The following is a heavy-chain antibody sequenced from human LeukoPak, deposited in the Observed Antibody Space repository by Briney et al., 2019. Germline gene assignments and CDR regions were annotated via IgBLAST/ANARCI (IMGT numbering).Heavy chain of an antibody. Sequence: ASVKVSCKASGYTFTSYDMHWVRQAPGQRLEWMGWINAGNGNTNYAQKLQGRVTMTTDTSTSTAYMELRSLRSDDTAVYYCARINNDYGDYETLGYYFDYWGQGTLVTVSS. J-gene: IGHJ4*02. V-gene: IGHV1-3*01. CDR1: GYTFTSYD. CDR3: ARINNDYGDYETLGYYFDY. CDR2: INAGNGNT. D-gene: IGHD4-17*01.